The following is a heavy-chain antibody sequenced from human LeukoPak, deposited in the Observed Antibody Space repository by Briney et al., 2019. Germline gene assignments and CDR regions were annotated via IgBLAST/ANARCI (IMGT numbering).Heavy chain of an antibody. CDR3: ARGARGYCSGGSCYSYYYYYGMDV. CDR1: GGSISSGGYY. J-gene: IGHJ6*04. V-gene: IGHV4-31*03. D-gene: IGHD2-15*01. CDR2: IYYSGST. Sequence: SETLSLTCTVSGGSISSGGYYWSWIRQHPGRGLEWIGYIYYSGSTYYNPSLKSRVTISVDTSKNQFSLKLSSVTAADTAVYYCARGARGYCSGGSCYSYYYYYGMDVWGKGTTVTVSS.